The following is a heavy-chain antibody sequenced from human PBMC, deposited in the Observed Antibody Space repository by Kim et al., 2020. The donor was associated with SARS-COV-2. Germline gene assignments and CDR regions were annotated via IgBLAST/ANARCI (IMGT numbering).Heavy chain of an antibody. Sequence: SETLSLTCTVSGGSISSYYWSWIRQPPGKGLEWIGYIYYSGSTNYNPSLKSRVTISVDTSKNQFSLKLSSVTAADTAVYYCARLGGGRSNDAFDIWGQGT. J-gene: IGHJ3*02. D-gene: IGHD1-26*01. CDR3: ARLGGGRSNDAFDI. CDR1: GGSISSYY. V-gene: IGHV4-59*08. CDR2: IYYSGST.